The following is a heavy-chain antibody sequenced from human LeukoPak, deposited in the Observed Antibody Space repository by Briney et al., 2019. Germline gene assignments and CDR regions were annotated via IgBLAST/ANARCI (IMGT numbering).Heavy chain of an antibody. J-gene: IGHJ4*02. CDR3: ARGYSSGPPSYY. Sequence: GGSLRLSCAASGFTFSSYAMSWVRQAPGKGLEWVANIKQDGSEKYYVDSVKGRFTISRDNAKNSLYLQMNSLRAEDTAVYYCARGYSSGPPSYYWGQGTLVTVSS. CDR2: IKQDGSEK. D-gene: IGHD6-19*01. CDR1: GFTFSSYA. V-gene: IGHV3-7*04.